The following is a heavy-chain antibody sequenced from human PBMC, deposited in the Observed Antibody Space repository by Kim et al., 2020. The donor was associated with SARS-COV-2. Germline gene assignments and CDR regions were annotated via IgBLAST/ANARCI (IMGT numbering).Heavy chain of an antibody. CDR2: IYHSGST. J-gene: IGHJ6*02. CDR1: GGSISSSNW. V-gene: IGHV4-4*02. D-gene: IGHD3-10*01. CDR3: ARDSGYYGSGSYYRSPPYYYYYGMDV. Sequence: SETLSLTCAVSGGSISSSNWWSWVRQPPGKGLEWIGEIYHSGSTNYNPSLKSRVTISVDKSKNQFSLKLSSVTAADTAVYYCARDSGYYGSGSYYRSPPYYYYYGMDVWGQGTTVTVSS.